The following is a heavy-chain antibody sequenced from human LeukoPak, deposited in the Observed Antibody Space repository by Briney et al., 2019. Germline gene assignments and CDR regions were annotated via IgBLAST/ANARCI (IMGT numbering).Heavy chain of an antibody. J-gene: IGHJ6*04. V-gene: IGHV4-34*01. CDR2: INHSGST. Sequence: NGEINHSGSTNYHPSLTSRVTISVDTSKNQFSLKLSSVTAADTAVYYCARGSGPLPYYDYYGRDVWGKGTTVTVSS. CDR3: ARGSGPLPYYDYYGRDV. D-gene: IGHD1-26*01.